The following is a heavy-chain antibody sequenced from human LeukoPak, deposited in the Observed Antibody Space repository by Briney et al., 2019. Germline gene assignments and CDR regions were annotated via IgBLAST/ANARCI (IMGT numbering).Heavy chain of an antibody. V-gene: IGHV4-39*01. CDR3: ARLSKGRYFDYIFDN. CDR1: GGSIGSGSSY. J-gene: IGHJ4*02. D-gene: IGHD3-9*01. Sequence: KASETLSLTCSVSGGSIGSGSSYWGWIRQPPGKGLQWIGNIYYTRSTYYNPSLNSRVAMSVDTSQNQFSLKMASVTAADTAVYYCARLSKGRYFDYIFDNWGQGTLVTVSS. CDR2: IYYTRST.